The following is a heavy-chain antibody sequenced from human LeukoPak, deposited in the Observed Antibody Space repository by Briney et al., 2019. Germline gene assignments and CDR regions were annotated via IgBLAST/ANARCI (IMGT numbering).Heavy chain of an antibody. V-gene: IGHV3-7*01. CDR3: ARAAVTATTGHDAFDI. J-gene: IGHJ3*02. CDR1: GFTFSSNW. CDR2: TKQDGSEK. D-gene: IGHD4-11*01. Sequence: GGSLRLSCAVSGFTFSSNWMSWVRQAPGKGLEWVANTKQDGSEKYYVDSVKGRFTISRDNAKNSLYLQMNSLRAEDTAICFCARAAVTATTGHDAFDIWGQGTMVTVSS.